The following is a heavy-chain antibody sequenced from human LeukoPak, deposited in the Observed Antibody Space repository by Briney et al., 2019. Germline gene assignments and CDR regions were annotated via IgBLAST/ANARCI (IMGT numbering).Heavy chain of an antibody. CDR1: GGSIGSYY. CDR3: ASTQQWLAFDY. CDR2: FYHSGNT. J-gene: IGHJ4*02. V-gene: IGHV4-59*01. D-gene: IGHD6-19*01. Sequence: SETLSLTCTVSGGSIGSYYWSWIRQPPGKGLEWIGCFYHSGNTNYNPSLKSRVTTSVDTSKNQFSLRLNSVTAADTAVYFCASTQQWLAFDYWGQGILVTVSS.